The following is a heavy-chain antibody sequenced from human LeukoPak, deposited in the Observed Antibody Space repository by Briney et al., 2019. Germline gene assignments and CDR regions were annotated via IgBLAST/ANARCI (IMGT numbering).Heavy chain of an antibody. CDR2: INPNSGGT. CDR3: ARAASGWELAPPFNNWFDP. V-gene: IGHV1-2*02. CDR1: GYTFTGYY. J-gene: IGHJ5*02. D-gene: IGHD1-26*01. Sequence: ASVKLSCTASGYTFTGYYMHWVRQSPGQGLEWMGWINPNSGGTNYAQKFQGRVTMTRDTSISTAYMELSRLRSDDTAVYYCARAASGWELAPPFNNWFDPWGQGTLVTVSS.